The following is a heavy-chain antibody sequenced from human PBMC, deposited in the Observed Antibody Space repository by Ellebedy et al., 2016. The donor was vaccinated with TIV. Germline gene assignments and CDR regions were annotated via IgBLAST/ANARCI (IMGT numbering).Heavy chain of an antibody. CDR2: IIPIFGTA. CDR1: GGTFSSYA. D-gene: IGHD6-19*01. CDR3: ARDSPGYSSGWGDYYYGMDV. J-gene: IGHJ6*02. Sequence: SVKVSCXASGGTFSSYAISWVRQAPGQGLEWMGGIIPIFGTANYAQKFQGRVTITADKSTSTAYMELSSLRSEDTAVYYCARDSPGYSSGWGDYYYGMDVWGQGTTVTVSS. V-gene: IGHV1-69*06.